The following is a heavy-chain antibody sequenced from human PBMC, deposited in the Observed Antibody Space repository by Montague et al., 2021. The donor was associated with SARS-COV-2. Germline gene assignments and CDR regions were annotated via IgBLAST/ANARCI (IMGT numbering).Heavy chain of an antibody. J-gene: IGHJ6*02. CDR2: MFRGGAK. CDR1: GLTVTTNY. Sequence: SLRLSCAAAGLTVTTNYMSWVRQAPGKRLEWVSLMFRGGAKYYADPVTVRLSISSDESKNTLYLEMNSLRDEDTAVYYCAREAGGDRGVLGPLLYHGMDVWGQGTPVIVSS. V-gene: IGHV3-66*02. D-gene: IGHD3-10*01. CDR3: AREAGGDRGVLGPLLYHGMDV.